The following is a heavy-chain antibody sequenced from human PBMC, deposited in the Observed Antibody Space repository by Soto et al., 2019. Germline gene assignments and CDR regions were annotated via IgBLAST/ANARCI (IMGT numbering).Heavy chain of an antibody. V-gene: IGHV3-23*01. Sequence: EVQPLESGGDLVQPGGSLRLSCAASGFSFGGYGMSWVRQAPGKGLEWVSALSGSGSTTYYADSVRGRFIISRDNSRDTLFLQMNSLRVEDTAVYFCAKASKGYTGYDLDYWGQGTVVTVSP. D-gene: IGHD5-12*01. CDR2: LSGSGSTT. CDR1: GFSFGGYG. CDR3: AKASKGYTGYDLDY. J-gene: IGHJ4*02.